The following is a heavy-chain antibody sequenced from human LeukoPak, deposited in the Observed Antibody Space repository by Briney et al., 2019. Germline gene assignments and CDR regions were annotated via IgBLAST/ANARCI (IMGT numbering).Heavy chain of an antibody. Sequence: SGPTLVNPTQTLTLTCTFSGFSLSTSGVGVGWIRQPPGKALEWLALIYWNDDKRYSPSLKSRLTITKDTSKNQVVLTMTNMDPVDTATYYCAHSPIGSRDFWSGSLYFDYWGQGTLVTVSS. CDR3: AHSPIGSRDFWSGSLYFDY. CDR2: IYWNDDK. V-gene: IGHV2-5*01. J-gene: IGHJ4*02. D-gene: IGHD3-3*01. CDR1: GFSLSTSGVG.